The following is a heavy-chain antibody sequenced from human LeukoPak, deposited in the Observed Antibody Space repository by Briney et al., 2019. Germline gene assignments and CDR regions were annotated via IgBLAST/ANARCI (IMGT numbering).Heavy chain of an antibody. J-gene: IGHJ4*02. Sequence: GGSLRLSCAASGFTFSSYSMNWVRQAPGKGLEWVSSISSSSSYIYYADSVKGRFTISRDNAKNSLYLQMNSLRAEDTAVYYCARAEPYYDSSGYMDYWGQGTLVTVSS. CDR2: ISSSSSYI. D-gene: IGHD3-22*01. CDR3: ARAEPYYDSSGYMDY. V-gene: IGHV3-21*01. CDR1: GFTFSSYS.